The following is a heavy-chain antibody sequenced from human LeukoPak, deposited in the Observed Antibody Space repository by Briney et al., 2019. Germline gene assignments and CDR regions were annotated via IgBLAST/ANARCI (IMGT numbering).Heavy chain of an antibody. CDR3: ARGGKIYDFWSGYSYYFDY. CDR2: MNPNSGNT. J-gene: IGHJ4*02. D-gene: IGHD3-3*01. CDR1: GGTFSSYD. V-gene: IGHV1-8*03. Sequence: GASVKVSCKASGGTFSSYDINWVRQATGQGLEWMGWMNPNSGNTGYAQKFQGRVTITRNTSISTAYMELSSLRSEDTAVYYCARGGKIYDFWSGYSYYFDYWGQGTLVTVSS.